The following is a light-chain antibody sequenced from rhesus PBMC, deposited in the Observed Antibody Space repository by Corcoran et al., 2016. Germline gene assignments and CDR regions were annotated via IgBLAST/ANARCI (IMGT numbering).Light chain of an antibody. CDR1: ENVNNY. CDR2: KAS. CDR3: QHGYGTPYS. Sequence: DIQMTQSPSSLSASVGDTVTITCRASENVNNYLNWYQQKPGKAPKLLIYKASILQSGVPSRFSGSGSGTDYTFTISSLQPEDVATYYCQHGYGTPYSFGQGTKVEIK. J-gene: IGKJ2*01. V-gene: IGKV1-74*01.